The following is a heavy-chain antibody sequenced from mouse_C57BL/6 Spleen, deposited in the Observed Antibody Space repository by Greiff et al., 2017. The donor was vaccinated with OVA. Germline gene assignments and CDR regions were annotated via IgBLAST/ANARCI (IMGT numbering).Heavy chain of an antibody. CDR3: ASYYYGSSHFAY. J-gene: IGHJ3*01. CDR2: IWSGGST. CDR1: GFSLTSYG. V-gene: IGHV2-2*01. Sequence: QVQLKQSGPGLVQPSQSLSITCTVSGFSLTSYGVHWVRQSPGKGLEWLGVIWSGGSTDYNAAFISRLSISKDNSKSQVFFKMNSLQADDTAIYYCASYYYGSSHFAYWGQGTLVTVSA. D-gene: IGHD1-1*01.